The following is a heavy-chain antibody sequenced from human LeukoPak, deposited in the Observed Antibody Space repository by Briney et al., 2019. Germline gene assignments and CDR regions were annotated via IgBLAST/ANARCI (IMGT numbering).Heavy chain of an antibody. J-gene: IGHJ4*02. CDR3: ASRFGYCSGGSCYGDFDY. V-gene: IGHV4-34*01. D-gene: IGHD2-15*01. CDR1: GGSFSGYY. CDR2: IKHSGST. Sequence: SETLSLTCAVYGGSFSGYYWSWIRQPPGKGLEWIGEIKHSGSTNYNPSLKSRVTISVDTSKNQFSLKLSSVTAADTAVYYCASRFGYCSGGSCYGDFDYWGQGTLVTVSS.